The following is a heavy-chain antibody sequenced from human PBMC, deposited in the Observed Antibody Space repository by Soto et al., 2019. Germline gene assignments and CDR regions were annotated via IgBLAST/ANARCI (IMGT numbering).Heavy chain of an antibody. V-gene: IGHV1-69*13. CDR1: GGTFSSYA. CDR3: AREGAYCGGDCSAFDI. J-gene: IGHJ3*02. CDR2: IIPIFGTA. Sequence: ASVKVSCKASGGTFSSYAISWVRQAPGQGLEWMGGIIPIFGTANYAQKFQGRVTITADGSTSTAYMELSSLRSEDTAVYYCAREGAYCGGDCSAFDIWGQGTMVTVSS. D-gene: IGHD2-21*02.